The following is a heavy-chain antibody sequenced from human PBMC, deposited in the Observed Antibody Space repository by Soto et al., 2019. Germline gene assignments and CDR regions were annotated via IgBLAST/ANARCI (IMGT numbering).Heavy chain of an antibody. D-gene: IGHD4-17*01. J-gene: IGHJ4*02. Sequence: PGGSLRLSCAVSGFSFSSFEMNWVRQAPGKGLEWLSYINSDGSTIYYTDSVKGRFTVSRDNAENSLFLQMSSLRAEDTAVYYCARVKRAPVTTQPFLDYWGQGTLVTVSS. CDR3: ARVKRAPVTTQPFLDY. CDR2: INSDGSTI. CDR1: GFSFSSFE. V-gene: IGHV3-48*03.